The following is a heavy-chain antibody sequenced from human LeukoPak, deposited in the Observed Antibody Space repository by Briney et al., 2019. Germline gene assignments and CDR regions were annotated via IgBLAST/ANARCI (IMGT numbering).Heavy chain of an antibody. J-gene: IGHJ1*01. CDR3: AREDYYDSSGYYKNKEYFQH. CDR2: INPNSGGT. D-gene: IGHD3-22*01. V-gene: IGHV1-2*02. Sequence: EASVKVSCKASGYTFTGYYMHCVRQAPGQGLEWMGWINPNSGGTNYAQKFQGRVTMTRDTSISTAYMELSWLRSDDTAVYSCAREDYYDSSGYYKNKEYFQHWGQGTLVTVSS. CDR1: GYTFTGYY.